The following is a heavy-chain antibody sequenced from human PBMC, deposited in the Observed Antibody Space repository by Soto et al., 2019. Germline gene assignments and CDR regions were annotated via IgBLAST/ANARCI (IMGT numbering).Heavy chain of an antibody. CDR2: ISYDGSNK. CDR1: GFTFSSYA. J-gene: IGHJ6*02. V-gene: IGHV3-30-3*01. CDR3: ARGCSSTSCYPFYYGMDV. Sequence: PWGSLRLSCAASGFTFSSYAMHWVRQAPGKGLEWVAVISYDGSNKYYADSVKGRFTISRDNSKNTLYLQMNSLRAEDTAVYYCARGCSSTSCYPFYYGMDVWGQGTTVTVSS. D-gene: IGHD2-2*01.